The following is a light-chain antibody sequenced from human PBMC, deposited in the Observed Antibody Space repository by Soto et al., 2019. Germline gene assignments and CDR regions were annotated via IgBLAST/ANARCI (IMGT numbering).Light chain of an antibody. V-gene: IGKV1-8*01. Sequence: AIRMTQSPSSFSASTGDRVTITCRASQGISSYLAWYQQKPGKAPKLLIYAASTLQSGVPSRFSGSGSGTDFTLTISCLQSEDFETYYCQQYYSYPFTFGPGTKVDI. CDR1: QGISSY. CDR3: QQYYSYPFT. CDR2: AAS. J-gene: IGKJ3*01.